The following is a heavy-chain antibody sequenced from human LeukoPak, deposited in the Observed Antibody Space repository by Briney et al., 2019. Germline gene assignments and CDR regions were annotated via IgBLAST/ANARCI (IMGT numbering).Heavy chain of an antibody. CDR3: AQGDWNYRNYYYMDV. V-gene: IGHV1-69*05. J-gene: IGHJ6*03. CDR2: IIPIFGTA. D-gene: IGHD1-7*01. CDR1: GGTFSSYA. Sequence: SVKVSCKASGGTFSSYAISWVRQAPGQGLEWMGGIIPIFGTANYAQKFQDRVTITTVESTSTAYMELGSLRSEDTAVYYCAQGDWNYRNYYYMDVWGKGTTVTVSS.